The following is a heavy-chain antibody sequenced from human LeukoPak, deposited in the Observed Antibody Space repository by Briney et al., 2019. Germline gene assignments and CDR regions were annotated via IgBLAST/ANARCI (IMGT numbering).Heavy chain of an antibody. CDR3: ARGRRDGYNFYRYFDL. V-gene: IGHV4-34*01. J-gene: IGHJ2*01. Sequence: SETLSLTCAVYGGSFSGYYWSWIRQPPGKGLEWIGEINHSGSTNYNPSLKSRVTISVDTSKNQSSLKVSSGTAADTAVYYCARGRRDGYNFYRYFDLWGRGTLVTVSS. CDR2: INHSGST. D-gene: IGHD5-24*01. CDR1: GGSFSGYY.